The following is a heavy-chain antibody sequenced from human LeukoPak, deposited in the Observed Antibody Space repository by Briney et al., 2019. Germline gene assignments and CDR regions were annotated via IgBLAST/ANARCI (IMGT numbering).Heavy chain of an antibody. D-gene: IGHD3-3*01. Sequence: ASQTLSLTCTVSGGSISSGSYYWSWIRQPAGKGLEWIGRIYTSGSTNYNPSLKSRVTISVDTSKNQFSLKLSSVTAADTAVYYCARVSGAHWSGYYNLPVYFDYWGQGTLVTVSS. CDR1: GGSISSGSYY. J-gene: IGHJ4*02. V-gene: IGHV4-61*02. CDR2: IYTSGST. CDR3: ARVSGAHWSGYYNLPVYFDY.